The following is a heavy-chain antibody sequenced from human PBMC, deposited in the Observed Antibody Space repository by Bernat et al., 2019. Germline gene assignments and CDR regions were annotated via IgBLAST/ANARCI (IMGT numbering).Heavy chain of an antibody. Sequence: EVQLVESGGGLVQPGGSLRLSCAASGFTFRNYDMHWVRQATGKGLEWVSAIGTAGDTFEPESVKGRFTIAREKAKNSLYLQMNSLRAGDTAVYYCARGPHSPLGVRYYYYMDVWGKGTTVTVSS. CDR3: ARGPHSPLGVRYYYYMDV. J-gene: IGHJ6*03. V-gene: IGHV3-13*04. CDR2: IGTAGDT. CDR1: GFTFRNYD. D-gene: IGHD3-10*01.